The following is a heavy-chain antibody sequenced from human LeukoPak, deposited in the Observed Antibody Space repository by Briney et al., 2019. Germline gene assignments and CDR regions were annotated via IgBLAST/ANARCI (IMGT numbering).Heavy chain of an antibody. D-gene: IGHD6-13*01. CDR3: ARSKGIAAAGSYYYYYGMDV. CDR1: GGSISSYY. J-gene: IGHJ6*02. Sequence: SETLSLTCTVSGGSISSYYWSWIRQPAGKGLDWVGRIYTSGSTNYNPSLKSRVTMSVDTSKNQFSLKLSSVTAADTAVYYCARSKGIAAAGSYYYYYGMDVWGQGTTVTVSS. CDR2: IYTSGST. V-gene: IGHV4-4*07.